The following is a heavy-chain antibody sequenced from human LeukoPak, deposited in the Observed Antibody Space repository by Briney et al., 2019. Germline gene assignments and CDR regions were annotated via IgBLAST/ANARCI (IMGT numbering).Heavy chain of an antibody. D-gene: IGHD6-13*01. CDR3: ARVVAAAGTWFDP. CDR1: GYTFTGYY. Sequence: ASVKVSCKASGYTFTGYYMHWVQQAPGQGLEWMGIINPSGGSTSYAQKFQGRVTMTRDMSTSTVYMELSSLRSEDTAVYYCARVVAAAGTWFDPWGQGTLVTVSS. J-gene: IGHJ5*02. V-gene: IGHV1-46*01. CDR2: INPSGGST.